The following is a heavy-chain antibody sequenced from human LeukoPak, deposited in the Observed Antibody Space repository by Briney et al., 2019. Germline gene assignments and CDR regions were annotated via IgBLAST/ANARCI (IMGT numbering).Heavy chain of an antibody. CDR1: GFTFSGYG. V-gene: IGHV3-33*03. CDR2: LSVDGSNK. J-gene: IGHJ4*02. CDR3: AKGGRQGESSGHDLFFDY. D-gene: IGHD6-25*01. Sequence: GGSLRLSCAASGFTFSGYGIHWVRHAPGKGLEWVAFLSVDGSNKFYADSVKGRFTVSRDNAKNTLYLKMNSLRDEDTAVSFCAKGGRQGESSGHDLFFDYWGQGTLASVSS.